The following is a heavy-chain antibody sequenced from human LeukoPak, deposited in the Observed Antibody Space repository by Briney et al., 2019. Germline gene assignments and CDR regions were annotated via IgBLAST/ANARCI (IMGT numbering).Heavy chain of an antibody. J-gene: IGHJ3*02. D-gene: IGHD3-9*01. CDR2: IYYSGST. CDR3: ASQGSYYDILTGYYHDAFDI. Sequence: SETLSLTCTVSGGSVSSGSYYWSWIRQPPGKGLEWIGYIYYSGSTNYNPSLKSRVTISVDTSKNRFSLKLSSVTAADTAVYYCASQGSYYDILTGYYHDAFDIWGQGTMVTVSS. CDR1: GGSVSSGSYY. V-gene: IGHV4-61*01.